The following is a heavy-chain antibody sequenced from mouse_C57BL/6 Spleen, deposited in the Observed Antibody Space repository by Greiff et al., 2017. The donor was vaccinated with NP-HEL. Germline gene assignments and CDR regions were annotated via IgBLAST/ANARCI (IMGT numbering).Heavy chain of an antibody. J-gene: IGHJ2*01. V-gene: IGHV14-3*02. CDR2: IDPPTGNT. CDR3: ARMARK. CDR1: GLNIKDTY. Sequence: EVQLQQSGAELVKSGATVKLYCKASGLNIKDTYMHWLKQWPDPGPEWIGRIDPPTGNTKYDPKFQGKATITADTSSNTSYLQLSILTSGDTAVDYCARMARKWGQGTTLTVAS.